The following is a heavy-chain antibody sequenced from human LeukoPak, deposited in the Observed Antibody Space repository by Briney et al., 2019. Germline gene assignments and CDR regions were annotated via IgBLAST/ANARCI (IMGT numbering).Heavy chain of an antibody. D-gene: IGHD3-22*01. CDR3: ARDDSSGYTEFDY. J-gene: IGHJ4*02. CDR1: GYTFTNYG. V-gene: IGHV1-18*01. Sequence: GASVKVSCKASGYTFTNYGFSWVRQAPGQGLEWVGWISTYNGNTNYAQKLQGRVTMTTDTSTSTAYMELRSLRADDKAVYYCARDDSSGYTEFDYWGQGTLVTVSS. CDR2: ISTYNGNT.